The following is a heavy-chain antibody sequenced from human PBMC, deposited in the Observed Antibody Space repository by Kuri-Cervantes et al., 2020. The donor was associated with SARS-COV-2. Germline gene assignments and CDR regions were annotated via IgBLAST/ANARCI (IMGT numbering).Heavy chain of an antibody. V-gene: IGHV3-30*02. J-gene: IGHJ6*03. Sequence: GGSLRLSCAASGFTFSSYGMHWVRQAPGKGLEWVAFIRYDGSNKYYADSVKGRFTISRDNSKNTLYLQMNSLRAEDTAVYYCAKLAPHHCSSTSCYGAMAYYYYYMDVWGKGTTVTVSS. CDR2: IRYDGSNK. CDR1: GFTFSSYG. CDR3: AKLAPHHCSSTSCYGAMAYYYYYMDV. D-gene: IGHD2-2*01.